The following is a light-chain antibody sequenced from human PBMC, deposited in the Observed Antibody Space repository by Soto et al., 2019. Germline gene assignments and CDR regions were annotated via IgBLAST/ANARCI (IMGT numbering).Light chain of an antibody. J-gene: IGLJ3*02. Sequence: QSVLTQPPSVSAAPGQQVTISCSGSGSNVGNYYVSWYQQVPGTAPKLLIYDTSKRPSGISDRFSATRSGTSATLGIAGLQTGDEADYYCGTWDSSLTAGVFGGGTKVTVL. CDR3: GTWDSSLTAGV. CDR2: DTS. CDR1: GSNVGNYY. V-gene: IGLV1-51*01.